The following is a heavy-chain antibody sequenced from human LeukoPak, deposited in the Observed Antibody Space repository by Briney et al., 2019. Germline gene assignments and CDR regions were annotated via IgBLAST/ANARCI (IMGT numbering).Heavy chain of an antibody. J-gene: IGHJ6*04. CDR2: IEHDGSET. CDR1: GFTFKSFA. D-gene: IGHD2/OR15-2a*01. Sequence: GESLKISCEGSGFTFKSFAMTWVRQAPGKGLEWVANIEHDGSETYHVDSVKGRFTISRDNARNLLYLQMNFLRAGDTAVYYCARDRGRRYCNSTYCPYYMDVWGKGTTVTDSS. V-gene: IGHV3-7*01. CDR3: ARDRGRRYCNSTYCPYYMDV.